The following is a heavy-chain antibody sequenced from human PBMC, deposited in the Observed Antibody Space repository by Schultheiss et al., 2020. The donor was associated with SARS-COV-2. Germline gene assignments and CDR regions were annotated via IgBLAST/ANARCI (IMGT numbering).Heavy chain of an antibody. CDR1: GGSISGDY. V-gene: IGHV4-59*01. CDR2: ISDSGST. Sequence: SQTLSLTCTVSGGSISGDYWSWIRQPPGKGLEWIGYISDSGSTDYNPSLKSRVTISVDTSKKNFSLKLSSVTAADTAVYYCARGYGSSWYGFDYWGQGTLVTVSS. CDR3: ARGYGSSWYGFDY. J-gene: IGHJ4*02. D-gene: IGHD6-13*01.